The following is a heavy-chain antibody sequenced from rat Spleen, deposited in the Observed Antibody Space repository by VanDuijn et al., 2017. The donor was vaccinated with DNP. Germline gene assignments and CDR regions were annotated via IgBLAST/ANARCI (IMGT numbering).Heavy chain of an antibody. Sequence: EVQLVESGGDLVQPGRSLKLSCVASGFTFNNYWMTWIRQVPGKGLEWVASITSSGGSTYYPDSVKGRFTISRDNAKNTLYLQMNSLRSEDTATYYCERTAYGYSWYFDFWGPGTMVTVSS. J-gene: IGHJ1*01. CDR1: GFTFNNYW. D-gene: IGHD1-7*01. CDR3: ERTAYGYSWYFDF. V-gene: IGHV5-31*01. CDR2: ITSSGGST.